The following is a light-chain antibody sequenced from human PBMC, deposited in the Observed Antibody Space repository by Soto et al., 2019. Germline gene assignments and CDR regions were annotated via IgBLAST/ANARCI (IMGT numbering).Light chain of an antibody. CDR3: QQSDNLPLT. CDR1: QDISNY. Sequence: DIPMTQSPSSLSALVGDIVTITCHASQDISNYLNWYQQKPGKAPKLLIYDASILQTGIPSRFSGSGSGTDFHFIISSLQPEDIATYYCQQSDNLPLTFGGGTNVEIK. V-gene: IGKV1-33*01. J-gene: IGKJ4*01. CDR2: DAS.